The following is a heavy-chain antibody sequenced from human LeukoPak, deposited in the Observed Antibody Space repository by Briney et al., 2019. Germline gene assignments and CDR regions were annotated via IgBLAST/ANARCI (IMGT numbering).Heavy chain of an antibody. J-gene: IGHJ4*02. V-gene: IGHV3-74*01. CDR2: INSDGRST. CDR1: GLTFSTYW. Sequence: PGGSLRLSCAASGLTFSTYWMHWVRQAPGKGLVWVSRINSDGRSTTYADFVKGRFTISRDNAKNTLCLQMNSLRAEDTAVYYCAREGTSGWYYFDYWGQGTLVTVSS. CDR3: AREGTSGWYYFDY. D-gene: IGHD6-19*01.